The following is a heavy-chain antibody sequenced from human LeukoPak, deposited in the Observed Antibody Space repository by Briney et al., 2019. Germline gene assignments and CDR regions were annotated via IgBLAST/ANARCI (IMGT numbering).Heavy chain of an antibody. CDR2: IYPGDSDT. V-gene: IGHV5-51*01. D-gene: IGHD3-22*01. CDR1: GYSFTNYW. J-gene: IGHJ3*02. CDR3: ARAPLPYYDSSGYYLVPDAFDI. Sequence: GESLKISCKGSGYSFTNYWIGWVRQMPGKGLEWMGIIYPGDSDTRYSPSFQGQVTISADKSISTAYLQWRSLKASDTAMYYCARAPLPYYDSSGYYLVPDAFDIWGQGTMVTVSS.